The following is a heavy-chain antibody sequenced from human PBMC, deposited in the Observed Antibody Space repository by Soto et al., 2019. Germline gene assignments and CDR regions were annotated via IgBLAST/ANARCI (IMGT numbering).Heavy chain of an antibody. Sequence: EVQLVESGGGLVQPGGSLRLSCAASGFTFSASDMHWVRQATGKGLEWVAAIGTLHDTYYPDSVKGRFTISRENAKNSFYLQMNSQRAGDTAVYYCARQASYWHGGGGWFDPWGQGTLVTVSS. CDR3: ARQASYWHGGGGWFDP. V-gene: IGHV3-13*01. D-gene: IGHD2-8*02. J-gene: IGHJ5*02. CDR2: IGTLHDT. CDR1: GFTFSASD.